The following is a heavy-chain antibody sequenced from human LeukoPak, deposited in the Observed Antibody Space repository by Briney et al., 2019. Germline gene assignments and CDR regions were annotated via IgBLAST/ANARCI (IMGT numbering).Heavy chain of an antibody. CDR3: AREDYYHDY. Sequence: ASVKVSCKVSGYTLTELSMHWVRQAPGKGLEWMGGFDPEDGETIYAQKFQGRVTITADESTSTAYMELSSLRSEDTAVYYCAREDYYHDYWGQGTLVTVSS. V-gene: IGHV1-24*01. D-gene: IGHD3/OR15-3a*01. CDR1: GYTLTELS. J-gene: IGHJ4*02. CDR2: FDPEDGET.